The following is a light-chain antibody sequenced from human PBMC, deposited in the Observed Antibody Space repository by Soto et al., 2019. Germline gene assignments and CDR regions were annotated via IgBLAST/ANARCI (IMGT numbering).Light chain of an antibody. CDR3: SSYTGSSTYV. CDR2: EVS. CDR1: SSDVGGYNY. Sequence: QSVLAQPASVSGSPGQSITISCTGTSSDVGGYNYVSWYQQHPGKAPKLMIYEVSNRPSGVSNRFSGSKSGNTAPLTISGLQAEDESDYYCSSYTGSSTYVFGTGTKVTVL. J-gene: IGLJ1*01. V-gene: IGLV2-14*03.